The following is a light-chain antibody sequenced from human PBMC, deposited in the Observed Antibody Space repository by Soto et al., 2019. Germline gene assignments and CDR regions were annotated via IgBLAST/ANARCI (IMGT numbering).Light chain of an antibody. V-gene: IGLV1-40*01. CDR1: NSNIGTGFH. CDR2: ADN. CDR3: SSYSISTAYL. J-gene: IGLJ1*01. Sequence: QSVLTQPPSVSGAPGQRVTISCTGTNSNIGTGFHVNWYQQLPGTAPRLLIYADNTRPSGVPDRFSGSKSDTSASLAITGLQSEDEADYFCSSYSISTAYLFGTGTKLTVL.